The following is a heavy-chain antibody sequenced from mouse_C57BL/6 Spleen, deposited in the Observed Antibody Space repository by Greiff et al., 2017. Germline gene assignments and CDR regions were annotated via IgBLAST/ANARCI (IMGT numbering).Heavy chain of an antibody. J-gene: IGHJ1*03. D-gene: IGHD1-1*01. Sequence: VQLQQSGAELVRPGTSVKVSCKASGYAFTNYLIEWVKQRPGQGLEWIGVINPGSGGTKYNEKFKGKATLTADKSSSTAYMQLSSLTSEDSAVYFWARAPIITTVVEKYFDVWGTGTTGTVSS. CDR2: INPGSGGT. V-gene: IGHV1-54*01. CDR1: GYAFTNYL. CDR3: ARAPIITTVVEKYFDV.